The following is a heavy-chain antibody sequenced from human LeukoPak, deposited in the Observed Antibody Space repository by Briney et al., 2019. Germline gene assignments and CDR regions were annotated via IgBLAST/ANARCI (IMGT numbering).Heavy chain of an antibody. CDR2: IYTSGST. CDR3: ARIVDGSGSYYNNWFDP. V-gene: IGHV4-4*07. CDR1: GGSISSYY. D-gene: IGHD3-10*01. J-gene: IGHJ5*02. Sequence: SETLSLTCTVSGGSISSYYWSWIRQPAGKGLEWIGRIYTSGSTNYNPSLKSRVTMSVDTSKNQFSLKLSSVTAADTAVYYCARIVDGSGSYYNNWFDPWGQGTLVTVSS.